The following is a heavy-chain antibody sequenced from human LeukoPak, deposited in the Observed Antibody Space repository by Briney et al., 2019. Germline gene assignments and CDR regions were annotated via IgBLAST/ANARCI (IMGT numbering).Heavy chain of an antibody. J-gene: IGHJ3*02. V-gene: IGHV4-30-4*08. CDR3: ARSRGWYHAFDI. D-gene: IGHD6-19*01. CDR2: IYYSGST. Sequence: SQTLSLTCTVSGGSISSGDYYWSWIRQPPGKGLEWIGYIYYSGSTYYNPSLKSRVTISVDTSKNQFSLKLSSVTAADTAVYYCARSRGWYHAFDIWGQGTMVTVSS. CDR1: GGSISSGDYY.